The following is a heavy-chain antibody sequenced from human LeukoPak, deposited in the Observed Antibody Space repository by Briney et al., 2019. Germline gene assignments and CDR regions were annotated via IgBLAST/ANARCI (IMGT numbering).Heavy chain of an antibody. CDR1: GFTFSSYS. V-gene: IGHV3-21*01. Sequence: GGSLRLSCAASGFTFSSYSMNWVRQAPGKGLEWVSSIGYTSTDKYYVASVKGRFTISRDNAENSLYLQMNSLRAEDSAVYYCVRGDNRDYWGQGTLVTVSS. D-gene: IGHD1-14*01. CDR2: IGYTSTDK. CDR3: VRGDNRDY. J-gene: IGHJ4*02.